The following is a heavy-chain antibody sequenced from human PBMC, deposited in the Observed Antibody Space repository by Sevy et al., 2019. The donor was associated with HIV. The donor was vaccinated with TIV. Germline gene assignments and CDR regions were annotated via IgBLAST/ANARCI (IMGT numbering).Heavy chain of an antibody. CDR2: FFHSGTM. J-gene: IGHJ4*02. CDR3: ARSQNLDSSPFDY. D-gene: IGHD1-1*01. CDR1: GNSISADDYY. Sequence: SETLSLTCTVSGNSISADDYYWSWIRQPPGKGLEWIGYFFHSGTMYFNPSLKSRSVISMDMSKNMVYLNLTSVTAADTAVYFCARSQNLDSSPFDYWGQGALVTVSS. V-gene: IGHV4-30-4*01.